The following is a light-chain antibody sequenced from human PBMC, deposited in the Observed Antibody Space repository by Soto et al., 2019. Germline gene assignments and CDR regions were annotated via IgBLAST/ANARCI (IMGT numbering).Light chain of an antibody. CDR2: DAS. J-gene: IGKJ4*01. V-gene: IGKV3-11*01. CDR1: QSVSSY. CDR3: QQRSNWPLT. Sequence: DILLTQSPATLSLSPGDRATISCRASQSVSSYLAWYQQKPGKAPRLLIYDASNLATGIPARFSGSGSGTDFTLTISSLEPEDFAVYYCQQRSNWPLTFGGGTKVEIK.